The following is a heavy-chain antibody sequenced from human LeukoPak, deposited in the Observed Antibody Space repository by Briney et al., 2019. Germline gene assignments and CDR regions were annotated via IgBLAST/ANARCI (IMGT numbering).Heavy chain of an antibody. CDR2: IKEDGSAK. V-gene: IGHV3-7*01. Sequence: GGSLRLSCVASGFTFSDHWMSWVRQAAGKGLEWVANIKEDGSAKFYADSVKGRFTISRDNAKNSVFLQMNSLTHDDTAVYYCARAVDVADYWGQGTLVTVSS. J-gene: IGHJ4*02. D-gene: IGHD3-10*02. CDR1: GFTFSDHW. CDR3: ARAVDVADY.